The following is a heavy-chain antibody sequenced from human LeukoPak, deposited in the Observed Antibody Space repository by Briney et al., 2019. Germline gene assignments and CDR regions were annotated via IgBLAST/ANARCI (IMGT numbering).Heavy chain of an antibody. CDR3: ARGAPTYYDFWSGYLPNYYYYYGMDV. V-gene: IGHV1-8*01. Sequence: ASVKVSCKASGYTFTSYDINWVRQATGQGLEWVGWMNPNSGNTGYAQKFQGRVTMTRNTSISTAYMELSSLRSEDTAVYYCARGAPTYYDFWSGYLPNYYYYYGMDVWGQGTTVTVSS. CDR1: GYTFTSYD. J-gene: IGHJ6*02. CDR2: MNPNSGNT. D-gene: IGHD3-3*01.